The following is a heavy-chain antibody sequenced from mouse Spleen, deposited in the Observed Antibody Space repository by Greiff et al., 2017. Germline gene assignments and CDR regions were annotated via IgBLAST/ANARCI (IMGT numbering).Heavy chain of an antibody. Sequence: VQLQQPGAELVRPGSSVKLSCKASGYTFTSYWMHWVKQRPIQGLEWIGNIDPSDSETHYNQKFKDKATLTVDKSSSTAYMQLSSLTSEDSAVYYCARSYYDGSYEDYAMDYWGQGTSVTVSS. D-gene: IGHD1-1*01. V-gene: IGHV1-52*01. J-gene: IGHJ4*01. CDR1: GYTFTSYW. CDR2: IDPSDSET. CDR3: ARSYYDGSYEDYAMDY.